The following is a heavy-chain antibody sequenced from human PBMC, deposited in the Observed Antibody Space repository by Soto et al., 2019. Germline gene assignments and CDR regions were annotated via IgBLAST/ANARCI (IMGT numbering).Heavy chain of an antibody. Sequence: SETLSLTCAVYGGPFSGYYWSWIRQPPGKGLEWIGEISNTGSSNYNPSLKSRVTILEDTSKNQFSLKLSSVTAADTAVYYCARGSPHVTGFSRVFGMDVWGQGTKVTVPS. D-gene: IGHD2-21*02. V-gene: IGHV4-34*01. CDR3: ARGSPHVTGFSRVFGMDV. J-gene: IGHJ6*02. CDR2: ISNTGSS. CDR1: GGPFSGYY.